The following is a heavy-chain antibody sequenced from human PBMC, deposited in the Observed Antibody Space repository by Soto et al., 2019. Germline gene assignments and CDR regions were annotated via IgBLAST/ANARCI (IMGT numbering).Heavy chain of an antibody. V-gene: IGHV4-34*01. D-gene: IGHD7-27*01. CDR3: ARGTGDMAV. Sequence: TLCLTCDVYGGSFSGYYWSWIRQPPGKGLEWIGEINHSGSTNYNPSLKSRVTISVDTSKNQFSLKLSSVTAADTAVYYCARGTGDMAVWGQGTPVTVSS. J-gene: IGHJ6*01. CDR2: INHSGST. CDR1: GGSFSGYY.